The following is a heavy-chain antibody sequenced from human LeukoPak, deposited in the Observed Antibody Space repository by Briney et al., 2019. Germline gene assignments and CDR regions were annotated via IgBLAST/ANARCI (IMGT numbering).Heavy chain of an antibody. D-gene: IGHD6-13*01. Sequence: GGSLRLSCAASGFTFSSYWMSWVRQAPGKGLEWVANIKQDGSEKYYVDSVKGRFTISRDNAKNSLYLQMNSLRAEDMAFYYCAKGRYSSSSHGAFDIWGQGTMVTVSS. CDR2: IKQDGSEK. CDR3: AKGRYSSSSHGAFDI. CDR1: GFTFSSYW. V-gene: IGHV3-7*03. J-gene: IGHJ3*02.